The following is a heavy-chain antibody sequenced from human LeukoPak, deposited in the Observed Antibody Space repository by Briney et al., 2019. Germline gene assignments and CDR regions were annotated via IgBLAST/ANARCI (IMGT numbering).Heavy chain of an antibody. V-gene: IGHV3-11*04. D-gene: IGHD3-22*01. Sequence: GGSLRLSCVASGFTFSNAWMSWVRQAPGMGLEWVSYISSTGSNIYYADSVKGRFTISRDNAKNSLYLLMNSLRTEDTAVYYCAATYYYDGSGDYWGQGTLVTVSS. CDR3: AATYYYDGSGDY. J-gene: IGHJ4*02. CDR2: ISSTGSNI. CDR1: GFTFSNAW.